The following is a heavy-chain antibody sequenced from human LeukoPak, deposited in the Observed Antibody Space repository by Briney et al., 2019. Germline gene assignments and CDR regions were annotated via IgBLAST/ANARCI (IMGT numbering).Heavy chain of an antibody. CDR2: INPNSGGT. CDR1: GYTFTGYY. J-gene: IGHJ4*02. D-gene: IGHD4-17*01. CDR3: ARWEVYGDHPADY. V-gene: IGHV1-2*02. Sequence: GASVKVSCKASGYTFTGYYMHWVRQAPGQGLEWMGWINPNSGGTNYAQKFQGRVTMTRDTSINTAYMELSRLRSDDTAVYYCARWEVYGDHPADYCGEGTLVTVSS.